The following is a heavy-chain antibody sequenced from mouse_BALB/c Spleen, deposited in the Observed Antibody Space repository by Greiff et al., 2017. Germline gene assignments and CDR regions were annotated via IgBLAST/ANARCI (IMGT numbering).Heavy chain of an antibody. CDR2: ISSGGSYT. J-gene: IGHJ1*01. V-gene: IGHV5-9-4*01. Sequence: EVKLVESGGGLVKPGGSLKLSCAASGFTFSSYAMSWVRQSPEKRLEWVAEISSGGSYTYYPDTVTGRFTISRDNAKNSLYLEMSSLRSADTAMYSCARGLLRYFDVWGAGTTVTVSS. CDR1: GFTFSSYA. CDR3: ARGLLRYFDV. D-gene: IGHD1-1*01.